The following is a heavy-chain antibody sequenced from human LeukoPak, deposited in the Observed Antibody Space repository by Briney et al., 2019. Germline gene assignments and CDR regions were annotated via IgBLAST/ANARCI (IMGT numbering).Heavy chain of an antibody. D-gene: IGHD2-8*02. CDR3: AREPYPPPWYYFDY. CDR2: INPSGGST. V-gene: IGHV1-46*01. J-gene: IGHJ4*02. Sequence: ASVKVSCKASGYTFTSYYMHWVRQAPGQGLEWMGIINPSGGSTSYAQNFQGRVTMTRDTSINTAYMEVSRLRSDDTAVYYCAREPYPPPWYYFDYWGQGTLVTVSS. CDR1: GYTFTSYY.